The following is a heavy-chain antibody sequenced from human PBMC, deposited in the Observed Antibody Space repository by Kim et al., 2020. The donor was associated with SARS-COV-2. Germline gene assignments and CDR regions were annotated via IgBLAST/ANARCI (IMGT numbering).Heavy chain of an antibody. J-gene: IGHJ4*02. Sequence: SETLSLTCAVYGGSFSGYYWSWIRQPPGKGLEWIGEINHSGSTNYNPSLKSRVTISVDTSKNQFSLKLSSVTAADTAVYYCARGHQLLGLGFSDYWGQGTLVTVSS. CDR2: INHSGST. D-gene: IGHD2-2*01. V-gene: IGHV4-34*01. CDR1: GGSFSGYY. CDR3: ARGHQLLGLGFSDY.